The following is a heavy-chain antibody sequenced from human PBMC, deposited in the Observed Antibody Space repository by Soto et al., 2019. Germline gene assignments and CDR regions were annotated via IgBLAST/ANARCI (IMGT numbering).Heavy chain of an antibody. CDR3: ALSASLVRGLIAPSFDY. Sequence: QVQLQQWGAGLLKPSETLSLSCAVYGGSFSGYYWSWIRQSPGKGLEWIGEINDSGNPNYNASLKSRVTISLDTSKNQFSLQLSSVTAADTAVYYCALSASLVRGLIAPSFDYWGQGTLVTVSS. V-gene: IGHV4-34*01. CDR1: GGSFSGYY. CDR2: INDSGNP. D-gene: IGHD3-10*01. J-gene: IGHJ4*02.